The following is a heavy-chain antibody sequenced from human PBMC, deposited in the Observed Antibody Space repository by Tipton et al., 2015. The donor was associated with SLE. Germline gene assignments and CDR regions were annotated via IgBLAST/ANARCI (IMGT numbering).Heavy chain of an antibody. Sequence: TLSLTCTFSGGSISSHFWSWLRQDPGKGLEWIGYISNSETTSYNPSLQSRVTIPLDTSKNQFSLKLRSGTAADTAVYYCAGAWQGYCSGGTCYVLDYWGQGTLVTVSS. V-gene: IGHV4-59*11. D-gene: IGHD2-15*01. J-gene: IGHJ4*02. CDR3: AGAWQGYCSGGTCYVLDY. CDR1: GGSISSHF. CDR2: ISNSETT.